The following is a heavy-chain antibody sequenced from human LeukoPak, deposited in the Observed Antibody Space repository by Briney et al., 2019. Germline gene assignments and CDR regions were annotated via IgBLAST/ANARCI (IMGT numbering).Heavy chain of an antibody. D-gene: IGHD2-21*02. CDR2: IYYSGTT. V-gene: IGHV4-39*01. CDR3: ARHSDRTAYTAKGFDY. J-gene: IGHJ4*02. Sequence: SETLSLTCSVSGGSISSSDHFWGWIRQPPGKGLEWIGSIYYSGTTYYNPSLKSRVTISVDMSKNRFSLKLSSVTAADTAVYYCARHSDRTAYTAKGFDYWGQGTLVTVSS. CDR1: GGSISSSDHF.